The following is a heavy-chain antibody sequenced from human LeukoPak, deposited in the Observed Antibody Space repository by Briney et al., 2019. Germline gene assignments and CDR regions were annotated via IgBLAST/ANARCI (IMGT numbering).Heavy chain of an antibody. CDR1: GFTFSSYG. CDR3: AKEGDYYGSGSYRDGFDI. J-gene: IGHJ3*02. Sequence: GGSLRLSCAASGFTFSSYGMSWVRQAPGKGLEWVSDISGSGGSTYYADSVKGRFTISRDNSKNTLYLQMNSLRPEDTAVYYCAKEGDYYGSGSYRDGFDIWGQGTRATVSS. D-gene: IGHD3-10*01. CDR2: ISGSGGST. V-gene: IGHV3-23*01.